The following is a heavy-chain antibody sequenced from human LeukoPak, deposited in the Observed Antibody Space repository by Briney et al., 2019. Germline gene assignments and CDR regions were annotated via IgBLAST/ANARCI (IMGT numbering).Heavy chain of an antibody. CDR1: GYTFTGYY. J-gene: IGHJ4*02. Sequence: ASVKVSCKASGYTFTGYYMHWVRQAPGQGLEWMGWINPNSGGTNYAQKFQGRVTMTRDMSISTAYMELSRLRSDDTAVYYCARDRTPLRYFDLGDYWGQGTLVTVSS. CDR3: ARDRTPLRYFDLGDY. V-gene: IGHV1-2*02. CDR2: INPNSGGT. D-gene: IGHD3-9*01.